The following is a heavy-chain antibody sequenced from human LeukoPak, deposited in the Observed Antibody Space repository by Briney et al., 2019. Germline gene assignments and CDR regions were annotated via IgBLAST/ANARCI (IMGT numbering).Heavy chain of an antibody. CDR2: MKQDGREK. CDR3: ARDDVGALDY. V-gene: IGHV3-7*01. D-gene: IGHD3-16*01. CDR1: GFTFIAYW. Sequence: GGSLRLSCAASGFTFIAYWMAWVRQAPGKGLEWVANMKQDGREKHYVDSVKGRFTISRDNARNSLYLQMNSLRAEDSAVYYCARDDVGALDYWGQGTLVTVSS. J-gene: IGHJ4*02.